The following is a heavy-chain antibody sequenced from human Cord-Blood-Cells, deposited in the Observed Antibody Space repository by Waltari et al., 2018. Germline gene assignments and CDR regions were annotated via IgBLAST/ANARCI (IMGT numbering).Heavy chain of an antibody. J-gene: IGHJ3*02. CDR3: ARGLKKEQQLGDAFDI. Sequence: QVQLVQSGAEVKKPGSSVKVSCKASGGTFSSYAISWVRQAPGQGLEWMGGIIPIFGTANYAQKCQGRVTITADKSTSTAYMELSSLRSEDTAVYYCARGLKKEQQLGDAFDIWGQGTMVTVSS. V-gene: IGHV1-69*06. D-gene: IGHD6-13*01. CDR1: GGTFSSYA. CDR2: IIPIFGTA.